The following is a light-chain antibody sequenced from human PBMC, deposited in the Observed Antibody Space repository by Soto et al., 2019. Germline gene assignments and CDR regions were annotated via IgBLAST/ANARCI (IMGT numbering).Light chain of an antibody. J-gene: IGLJ1*01. Sequence: QSVLTQPASVSGSPGQSITISCTGSSSDIGGYDYVSWYQHLPGRAPKLIFYDVSNRPSGFSDRFSASKSGNTASLTISGLQAEDEADYYCASYTSSSTLYVFGTGTKLTVL. CDR2: DVS. CDR3: ASYTSSSTLYV. V-gene: IGLV2-14*03. CDR1: SSDIGGYDY.